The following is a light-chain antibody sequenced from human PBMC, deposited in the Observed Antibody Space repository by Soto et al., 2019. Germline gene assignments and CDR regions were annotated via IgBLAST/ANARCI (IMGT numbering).Light chain of an antibody. V-gene: IGKV1-12*01. Sequence: DIQMTQSPSSVSASVGDKVTITCRASQDISTSLSWYQQKPGRAPNLLIYAASSLKSWVPSRFSGSGSGTDFTLTISALQPEDFATYYCQQADSFPPTFGQGTRLEIK. J-gene: IGKJ5*01. CDR3: QQADSFPPT. CDR2: AAS. CDR1: QDISTS.